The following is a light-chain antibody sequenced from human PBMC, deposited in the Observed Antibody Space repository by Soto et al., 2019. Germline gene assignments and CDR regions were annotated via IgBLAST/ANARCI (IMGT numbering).Light chain of an antibody. CDR2: GAS. CDR3: QQYNNWHPWT. V-gene: IGKV3-15*01. CDR1: QSVSSN. J-gene: IGKJ1*01. Sequence: EIVMTQSPATLPVSPGERATLSCRASQSVSSNLAWYQQKPGQAPRLLIYGASTRATGIPARFSGSGSGTEFTLTISSLQSEDFAVYYCQQYNNWHPWTFGQGTKVDIK.